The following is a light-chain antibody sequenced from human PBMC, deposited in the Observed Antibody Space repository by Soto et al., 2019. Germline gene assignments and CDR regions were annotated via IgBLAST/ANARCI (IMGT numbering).Light chain of an antibody. Sequence: EILMTQSPVTLSVSPGERATLSCRASQSVSSNLAWYQQKPGQAPSLLIYDAFTRATGIPARFSGTGSGTEFTLTISSLQSEDSATYYCLQDINYPWTFGQGTKVDI. V-gene: IGKV3-15*01. CDR2: DAF. CDR3: LQDINYPWT. CDR1: QSVSSN. J-gene: IGKJ1*01.